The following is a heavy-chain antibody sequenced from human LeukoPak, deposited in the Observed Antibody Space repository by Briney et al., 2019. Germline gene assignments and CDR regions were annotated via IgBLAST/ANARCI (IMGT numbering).Heavy chain of an antibody. J-gene: IGHJ6*02. D-gene: IGHD4-17*01. CDR1: GFTFDDYA. Sequence: GGSLRLSCAASGFTFDDYAMHWVRQAPGNGLEWVSLISGDGGSTYYADSVKGRFTISRDNSKNSLYLQMNSLRTEDTALYYCAKGGTVTTGYYYYGMDVWGQGTTVTVSS. V-gene: IGHV3-43*02. CDR2: ISGDGGST. CDR3: AKGGTVTTGYYYYGMDV.